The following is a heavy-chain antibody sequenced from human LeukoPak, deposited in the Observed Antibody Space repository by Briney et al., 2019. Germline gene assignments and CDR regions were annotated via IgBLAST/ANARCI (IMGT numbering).Heavy chain of an antibody. CDR3: VRSVVVAATPVRYYFDY. Sequence: GGSLRFSCAASGFTLSSYSMNWVRQAPGKGLEWVSYIISSSAFYYADSVKGRFTISRDNAKNSLYLQMNSLRAEDTAVYYCVRSVVVAATPVRYYFDYWGQGTLVTVSS. J-gene: IGHJ4*02. CDR2: IISSSAF. CDR1: GFTLSSYS. V-gene: IGHV3-48*04. D-gene: IGHD2-15*01.